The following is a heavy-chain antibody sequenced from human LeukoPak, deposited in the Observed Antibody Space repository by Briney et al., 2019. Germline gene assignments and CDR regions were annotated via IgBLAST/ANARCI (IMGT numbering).Heavy chain of an antibody. CDR1: GYTFTSYY. J-gene: IGHJ6*03. CDR2: INPSGGST. D-gene: IGHD1-26*01. V-gene: IGHV1-46*01. CDR3: AREGTVGATGYYYYYYMDV. Sequence: ASVKVSCKASGYTFTSYYMHWVRQAPGQGLEWMGIINPSGGSTSYAQKFQGRVTMTRDTSTSTVYMELSSLRSEDTAVYYCAREGTVGATGYYYYYYMDVWGKGTTVTVSS.